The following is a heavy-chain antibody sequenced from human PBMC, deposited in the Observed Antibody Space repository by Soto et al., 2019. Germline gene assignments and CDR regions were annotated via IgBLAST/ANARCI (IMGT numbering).Heavy chain of an antibody. J-gene: IGHJ5*02. CDR1: GFFFSYYF. Sequence: GGSLRRSCAASGFFFSYYFMSWVRQAPGKGLEWVASIKPDGSDTYYVASVKGRFTFSRDNSKNSLYLQMSRLRAEDTAVYYCSRKAQGFHPLSNNRFEPWGQGTPVTVSS. CDR2: IKPDGSDT. V-gene: IGHV3-7*01. D-gene: IGHD3-10*01. CDR3: SRKAQGFHPLSNNRFEP.